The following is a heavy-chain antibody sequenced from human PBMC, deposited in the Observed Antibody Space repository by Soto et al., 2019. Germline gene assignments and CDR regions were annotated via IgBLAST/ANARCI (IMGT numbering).Heavy chain of an antibody. CDR3: AIIATSGGGDAFDI. J-gene: IGHJ3*02. CDR2: ILSDESNK. CDR1: GFTFSNYA. Sequence: QVQLVESGGGLVQPGRSLRLSCAASGFTFSNYAMHWVRQAPGKGLGWVAAILSDESNKYYADCVKGRFTISRDNSKNTLYLQMNSLRPEDTAVYYCAIIATSGGGDAFDIWGQGTMVTVSS. D-gene: IGHD2-8*02. V-gene: IGHV3-30-3*01.